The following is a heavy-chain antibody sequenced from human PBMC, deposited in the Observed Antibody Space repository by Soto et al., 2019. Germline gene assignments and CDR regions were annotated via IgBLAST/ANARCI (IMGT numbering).Heavy chain of an antibody. CDR2: FDPEDGET. J-gene: IGHJ6*03. V-gene: IGHV1-24*01. CDR3: ATGAGTNRMGYYYMDV. CDR1: GYTLTELS. D-gene: IGHD1-7*01. Sequence: ASVKVSCKVSGYTLTELSMHWVRQAPGKGLEWMGGFDPEDGETIYAQKFQGRVTMTEDTSTDTAYMELSSLRSEDTAVYYCATGAGTNRMGYYYMDVWGKGTTVTVSS.